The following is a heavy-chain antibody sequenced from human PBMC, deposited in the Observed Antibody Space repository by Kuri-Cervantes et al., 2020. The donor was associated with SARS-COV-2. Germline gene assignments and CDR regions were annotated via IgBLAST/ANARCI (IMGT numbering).Heavy chain of an antibody. J-gene: IGHJ4*02. CDR1: GFTFDDYG. Sequence: ESLKISCAASGFTFDDYGMSWIRQPPGKGLEWIGEINHSGSTNYNPSLKSRVTISVDTSKNQFSLKLSSVTAADTAVYYCARVGTTVQDCWGQGTLVTVSS. CDR3: ARVGTTVQDC. CDR2: INHSGST. V-gene: IGHV4-34*01. D-gene: IGHD4-11*01.